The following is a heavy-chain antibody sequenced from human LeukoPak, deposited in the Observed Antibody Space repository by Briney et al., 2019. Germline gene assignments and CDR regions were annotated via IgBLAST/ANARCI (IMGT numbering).Heavy chain of an antibody. D-gene: IGHD6-13*01. Sequence: PGGSLRLSCAASGFSFSEYSIMWVRQAPGRELEWVSYIRDTIMYYADSVKGRFIISSDNARNSVYLQLNSLRVEDTAVYYCEAAGTWKGSRKIDYWGQGTLVTVSS. V-gene: IGHV3-48*01. CDR2: IRDTIM. CDR1: GFSFSEYS. CDR3: EAAGTWKGSRKIDY. J-gene: IGHJ4*02.